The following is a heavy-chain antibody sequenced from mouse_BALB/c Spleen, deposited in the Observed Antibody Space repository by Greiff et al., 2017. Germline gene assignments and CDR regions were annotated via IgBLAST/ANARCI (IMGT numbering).Heavy chain of an antibody. CDR1: GYSITSDYA. D-gene: IGHD2-10*02. CDR2: ISYSGST. CDR3: AQYGNSFDY. V-gene: IGHV3-2*02. J-gene: IGHJ2*01. Sequence: EVQRVESGPGLVKPSQSLSLTCTVTGYSITSDYAWNWIRQFPGNKLEWMGYISYSGSTSYNPSLKSRISITRDTSKNQFFLQLNSVTTEDTATYYCAQYGNSFDYWGQGTTLTVSS.